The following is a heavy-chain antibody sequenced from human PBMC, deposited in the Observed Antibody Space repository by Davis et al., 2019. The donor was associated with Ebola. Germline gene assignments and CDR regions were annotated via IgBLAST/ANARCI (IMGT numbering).Heavy chain of an antibody. Sequence: AASVKVSCKASGGTFSSYAISWVRQAPGQGLEWMGGIIPIFGTASYAQKFQGRVTITADESTSTAYMELSSLRSEDTAVYYCARNKKELELRYGMDVLGQGTTVTVSS. CDR1: GGTFSSYA. D-gene: IGHD1-7*01. V-gene: IGHV1-69*13. J-gene: IGHJ6*02. CDR3: ARNKKELELRYGMDV. CDR2: IIPIFGTA.